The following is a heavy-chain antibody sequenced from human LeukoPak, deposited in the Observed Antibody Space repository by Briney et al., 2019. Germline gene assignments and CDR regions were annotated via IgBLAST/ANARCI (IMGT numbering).Heavy chain of an antibody. CDR3: ARGMYTSSSGRFYFDY. D-gene: IGHD6-6*01. CDR2: IYRNGST. J-gene: IGHJ4*02. CDR1: DGSISGYY. V-gene: IGHV4-59*01. Sequence: PSETLSLTCTVSDGSISGYYWSWIRQPPERGLEWAGYIYRNGSTNSNPSLKSRVTISVDTSKSQFSLKVNSVTAADTAVYYCARGMYTSSSGRFYFDYWGQGTLVTVSS.